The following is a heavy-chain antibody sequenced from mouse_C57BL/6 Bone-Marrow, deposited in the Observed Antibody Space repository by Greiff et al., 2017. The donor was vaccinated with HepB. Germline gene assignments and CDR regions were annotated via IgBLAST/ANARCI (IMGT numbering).Heavy chain of an antibody. CDR1: GYTFTDYY. Sequence: QVQLQQSGPELVKPGASVKISCKASGYTFTDYYINWVKQRPGQGLEWIGWIFPGSGSTYYNEKFKGKATLTVDKSSSTAYMLLSSLTSEESAVYVCAREGRAYSDGIAYWGQGTLVTVAA. V-gene: IGHV1-75*01. CDR3: AREGRAYSDGIAY. CDR2: IFPGSGST. D-gene: IGHD2-12*01. J-gene: IGHJ3*01.